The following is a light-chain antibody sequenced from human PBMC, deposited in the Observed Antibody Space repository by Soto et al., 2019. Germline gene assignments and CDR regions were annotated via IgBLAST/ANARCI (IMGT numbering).Light chain of an antibody. J-gene: IGKJ5*01. CDR1: QSVSSRF. V-gene: IGKV3D-20*01. CDR2: DAS. CDR3: QQYGGSPVT. Sequence: EVVMTQSPATLSVSPGESATLSCGASQSVSSRFLAWYQQKPGRAPRVLIYDASTRATGVPDRFSGSGSGTDFTLTISRLEPEDFAVYYCQQYGGSPVTFGQGTRLENK.